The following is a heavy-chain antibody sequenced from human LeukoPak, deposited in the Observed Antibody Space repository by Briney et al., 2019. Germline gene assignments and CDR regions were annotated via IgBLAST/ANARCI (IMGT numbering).Heavy chain of an antibody. D-gene: IGHD6-13*01. CDR3: ARAVTRAAAGTLVGWFGP. J-gene: IGHJ5*02. Sequence: SETLSLTCTVSGGSISSGGYYWSWIRQHPGKGLEWIGYIYYSGSTYYNPSLKSRVTISVDTSKNQFSLKLSSVTAADTAVYYCARAVTRAAAGTLVGWFGPWGQGTLVTVSS. CDR2: IYYSGST. CDR1: GGSISSGGYY. V-gene: IGHV4-31*03.